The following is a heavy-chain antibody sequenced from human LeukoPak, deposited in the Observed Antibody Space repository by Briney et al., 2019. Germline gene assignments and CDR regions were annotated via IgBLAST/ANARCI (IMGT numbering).Heavy chain of an antibody. CDR3: AIFRRAGWLEYYFDY. CDR1: GGSISSYY. CDR2: IYYSGST. D-gene: IGHD6-19*01. J-gene: IGHJ4*02. V-gene: IGHV4-59*01. Sequence: PSETLSLTCTVSGGSISSYYWSWIRQPPGKGLEWIGYIYYSGSTNYNPSLKSRVTISVDMSKNQFSLKLSSVTAADTAVYYCAIFRRAGWLEYYFDYWGQGTLVTVSS.